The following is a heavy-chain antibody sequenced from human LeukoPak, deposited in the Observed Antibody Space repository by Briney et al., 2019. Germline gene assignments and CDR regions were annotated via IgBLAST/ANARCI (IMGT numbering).Heavy chain of an antibody. CDR2: IHYSGDT. V-gene: IGHV4-59*01. D-gene: IGHD3-16*01. CDR1: GGSINPYY. Sequence: NPSETLSLTCSVSGGSINPYYWSWVRQSPGKGLEWIGYIHYSGDTNYNPSLKSRVTMSVDTSKNQFSLKLSSVTASDTAVYYCARYDWDKYFDYWGQGALVTVSS. CDR3: ARYDWDKYFDY. J-gene: IGHJ4*02.